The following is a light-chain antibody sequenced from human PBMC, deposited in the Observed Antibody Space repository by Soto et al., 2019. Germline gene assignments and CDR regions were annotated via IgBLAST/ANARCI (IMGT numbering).Light chain of an antibody. CDR1: SSDVGGYNY. CDR3: SSYTSSNTRYV. J-gene: IGLJ1*01. V-gene: IGLV2-14*01. Sequence: VLTQPASVSGSPGQSITISCTGTSSDVGGYNYVSWYQQHPGKAPKLMIYDVSSRPSGVSYRFSGSKSGNTASLTISGLQAEDEADYYCSSYTSSNTRYVFGTGTKVTVL. CDR2: DVS.